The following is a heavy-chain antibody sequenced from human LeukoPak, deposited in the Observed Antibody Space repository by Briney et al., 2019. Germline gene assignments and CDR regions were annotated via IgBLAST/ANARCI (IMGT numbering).Heavy chain of an antibody. Sequence: SETLSLTCAVYGGSFSGYYWSWIRQPPGKGLEWIGEINHSGSTNYNPSLKSRVTISVDTSKNQFSLRLSSVTAADTAVYHCARSRAKDIVVVVAARKGLYNWFDPWGQGTLVTVSS. V-gene: IGHV4-34*01. CDR1: GGSFSGYY. CDR3: ARSRAKDIVVVVAARKGLYNWFDP. CDR2: INHSGST. D-gene: IGHD2-15*01. J-gene: IGHJ5*02.